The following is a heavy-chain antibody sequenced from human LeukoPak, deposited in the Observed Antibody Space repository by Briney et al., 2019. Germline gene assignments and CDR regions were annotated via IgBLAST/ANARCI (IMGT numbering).Heavy chain of an antibody. Sequence: SETLSLTCTVSGGSISSGNYYWTWIRQPAGKGLEWIGRIYTSGSTNYNPSLKSRLTISVDTSKNQFSLRLSSVTAADTAVYYCARTTYYDFWSGYSNFDYWGQGTLVTVSS. V-gene: IGHV4-61*02. CDR1: GGSISSGNYY. CDR2: IYTSGST. CDR3: ARTTYYDFWSGYSNFDY. J-gene: IGHJ4*02. D-gene: IGHD3-3*01.